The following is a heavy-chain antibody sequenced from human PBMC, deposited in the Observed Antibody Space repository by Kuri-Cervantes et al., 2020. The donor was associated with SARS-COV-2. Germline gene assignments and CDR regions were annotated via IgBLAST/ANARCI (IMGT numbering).Heavy chain of an antibody. CDR3: AGGYATRPNYYYDMDV. Sequence: SCAASGFTFSSYAMHWVRQAPGKGLEWVAVISYDGSNKYYADSVKGRFTISRDNSKNTLYLQMNSLRAEDTAVYYCAGGYATRPNYYYDMDVWGQGTTVTVSS. CDR1: GFTFSSYA. D-gene: IGHD2-8*01. V-gene: IGHV3-30*07. J-gene: IGHJ6*02. CDR2: ISYDGSNK.